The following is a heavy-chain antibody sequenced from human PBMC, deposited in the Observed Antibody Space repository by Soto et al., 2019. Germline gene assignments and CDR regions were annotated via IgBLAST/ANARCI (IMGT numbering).Heavy chain of an antibody. CDR2: INPNSRYT. CDR3: ARGIEGSYYSGMDV. V-gene: IGHV1-2*04. Sequence: ASVKVSCKASGYTFTRYAMHWVRQAPGQRLEWMGWINPNSRYTNYAQKFQGWVTITRHTSISTAYMELSRLRSDDTAVYYCARGIEGSYYSGMDVWGQGTPVTVSS. D-gene: IGHD1-26*01. J-gene: IGHJ6*02. CDR1: GYTFTRYA.